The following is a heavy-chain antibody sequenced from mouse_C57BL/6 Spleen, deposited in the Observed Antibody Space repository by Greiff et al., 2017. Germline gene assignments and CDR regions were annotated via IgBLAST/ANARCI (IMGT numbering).Heavy chain of an antibody. D-gene: IGHD4-1*01. J-gene: IGHJ2*01. CDR3: ARRLTGTLDY. V-gene: IGHV1-59*01. CDR1: GYTFTSYW. Sequence: QVQLQQPGAELVRPGTSVKLSCKASGYTFTSYWMHWVKQRPGQGLEWIGVIDPSDSYTNYNQKFKGKATLTVDTSSSTAYMHLSSLTSEDSAVYYCARRLTGTLDYWGQGTTLTVSS. CDR2: IDPSDSYT.